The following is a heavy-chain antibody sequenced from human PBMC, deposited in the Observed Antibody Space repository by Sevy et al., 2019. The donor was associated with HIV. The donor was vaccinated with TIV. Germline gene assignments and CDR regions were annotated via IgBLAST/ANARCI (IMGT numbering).Heavy chain of an antibody. D-gene: IGHD6-6*01. CDR2: ISYDGTNK. CDR3: AGEIAADNSGDYYYYYGMDV. Sequence: GGSLRLSCAVSGFTFNSYAMHWVRQAPGKGLEWVAVISYDGTNKYYADSVKGRFNISRDNSKNTLYLQMNSLRAEDTAVYYCAGEIAADNSGDYYYYYGMDVWGKGTTVTVSS. J-gene: IGHJ6*04. V-gene: IGHV3-30*04. CDR1: GFTFNSYA.